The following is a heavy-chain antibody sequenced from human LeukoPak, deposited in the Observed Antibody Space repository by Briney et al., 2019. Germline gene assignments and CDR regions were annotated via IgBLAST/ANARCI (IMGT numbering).Heavy chain of an antibody. D-gene: IGHD2-2*02. CDR1: GYTFTIYD. V-gene: IGHV1-8*01. J-gene: IGHJ1*01. CDR2: MNPNSGST. CDR3: ARGLLCSSTSCYTGKYFQH. Sequence: GASVRVSCKASGYTFTIYDIHWVRQATGQGLGWVGWMNPNSGSTGYAQNFQGRVTMTRNTSISTAYIELSSLRSEDTAVYYCARGLLCSSTSCYTGKYFQHWGQGTLVTVPS.